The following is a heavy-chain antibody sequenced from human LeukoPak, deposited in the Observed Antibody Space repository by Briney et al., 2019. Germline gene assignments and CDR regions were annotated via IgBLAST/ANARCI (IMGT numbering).Heavy chain of an antibody. CDR1: VYTFTEYY. J-gene: IGHJ6*02. CDR2: ITPSDDST. V-gene: IGHV1-46*01. Sequence: ASVKVSCKAPVYTFTEYYMHWVRQAPGQGLEWMGAITPSDDSTSYAQRFQGRVTMTRDTSTTTVYMELTSLTSEDTAVYYCARVTMLRGVIGTYGMDVWGQGTTVTVSS. D-gene: IGHD3-10*01. CDR3: ARVTMLRGVIGTYGMDV.